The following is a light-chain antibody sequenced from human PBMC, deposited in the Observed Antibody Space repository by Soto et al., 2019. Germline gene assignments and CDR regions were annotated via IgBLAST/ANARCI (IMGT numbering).Light chain of an antibody. J-gene: IGLJ1*01. CDR3: QSYDSSLGDV. CDR1: SSNIGANHD. CDR2: DNS. V-gene: IGLV1-40*01. Sequence: QSVLTQPPSVSGAPGQRVTISCTGSSSNIGANHDVHWYQQLPGTAPKLLIYDNSNRPSGVPDRFSGSKSGTSASLAITGLQAEDEADYSCQSYDSSLGDVFGTGTKLTVL.